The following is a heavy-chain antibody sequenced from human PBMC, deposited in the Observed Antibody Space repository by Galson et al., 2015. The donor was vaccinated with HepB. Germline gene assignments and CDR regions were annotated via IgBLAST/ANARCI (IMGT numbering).Heavy chain of an antibody. CDR1: GFTFSSYA. CDR2: ISGSGGST. CDR3: AKGGVAARPFDY. Sequence: SLRLSCAASGFTFSSYAMSWVRQAPGKGLEWVSAISGSGGSTYYAGSVKGRFTISRDNSKNTLYLQMNSLRAEDTAVYYCAKGGVAARPFDYWGQGTLVTVSS. J-gene: IGHJ4*02. D-gene: IGHD6-6*01. V-gene: IGHV3-23*01.